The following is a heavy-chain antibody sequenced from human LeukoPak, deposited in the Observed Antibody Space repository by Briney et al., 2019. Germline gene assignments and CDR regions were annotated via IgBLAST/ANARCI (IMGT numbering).Heavy chain of an antibody. D-gene: IGHD3-22*01. V-gene: IGHV3-30*18. CDR3: AKDSQTFYYDSSGSLDV. CDR2: ISYDGSNK. J-gene: IGHJ4*02. CDR1: GFTFSSYG. Sequence: PGGSLRLSCAASGFTFSSYGMHWVRQAPGKGLEWVAVISYDGSNKYYADSVKGRFTISRDNSKNTLYLQMNSLRAGDTAVYYCAKDSQTFYYDSSGSLDVWGQGTLVTVSS.